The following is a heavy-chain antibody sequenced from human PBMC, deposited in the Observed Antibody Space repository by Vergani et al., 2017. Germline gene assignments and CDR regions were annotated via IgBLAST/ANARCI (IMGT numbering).Heavy chain of an antibody. CDR2: IYYSGST. Sequence: QLQLQESGPGLVKPSETLSLTCTVSGGSISSSSYYWGWIRQPPGKGLEWIGSIYYSGSTYYNPSLKSRVTISVDTSKNQFSLKLSSVTAADTAVYYCASTNPGIAAASYAAGGVYWGQGTLVTVSS. J-gene: IGHJ4*02. D-gene: IGHD6-13*01. V-gene: IGHV4-39*01. CDR1: GGSISSSSYY. CDR3: ASTNPGIAAASYAAGGVY.